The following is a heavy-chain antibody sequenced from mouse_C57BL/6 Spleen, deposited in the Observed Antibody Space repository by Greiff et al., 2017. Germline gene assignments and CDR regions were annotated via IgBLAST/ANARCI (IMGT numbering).Heavy chain of an antibody. Sequence: EVMLVESGGGLVQPGGSLKLSCAASGFTFSDYYMYWVRQTPEKRLEWVAYISNGGGSTYYPDTVKGRFTISRDNAKNTLYLQMSRLKSEDTSMYYCASPYYYGTPFAYWGQGTLVTVSA. J-gene: IGHJ3*01. CDR2: ISNGGGST. D-gene: IGHD1-1*01. CDR3: ASPYYYGTPFAY. CDR1: GFTFSDYY. V-gene: IGHV5-12*01.